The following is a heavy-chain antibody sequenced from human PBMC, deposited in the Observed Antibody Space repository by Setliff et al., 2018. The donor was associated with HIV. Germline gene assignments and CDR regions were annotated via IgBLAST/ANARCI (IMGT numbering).Heavy chain of an antibody. CDR2: ISGSGGST. CDR3: ASSGSGSYINWFGP. Sequence: GGSLRLSCAASGFPFSDYYMSWIRQAPGKGLEWVSAISGSGGSTYYADSVKGRFTISRDNDKNSVHLQMTSLRAEDTAVYYCASSGSGSYINWFGPWGQGTLVTVSS. J-gene: IGHJ5*02. D-gene: IGHD3-10*01. CDR1: GFPFSDYY. V-gene: IGHV3-11*04.